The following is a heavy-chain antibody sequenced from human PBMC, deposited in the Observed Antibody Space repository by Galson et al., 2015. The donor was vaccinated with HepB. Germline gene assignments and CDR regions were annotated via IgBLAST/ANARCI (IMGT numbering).Heavy chain of an antibody. Sequence: SPRLSCAASAFTFSSYSMNWVRQAPGKGLEWVSYISSSSNTIYYADSVKGRFTISRDNAKNSLYLQMNSLRAEDTAVYYCASRLWFDPWGQGTLVTVSS. CDR3: ASRLWFDP. V-gene: IGHV3-48*04. CDR2: ISSSSNTI. CDR1: AFTFSSYS. D-gene: IGHD4-11*01. J-gene: IGHJ5*02.